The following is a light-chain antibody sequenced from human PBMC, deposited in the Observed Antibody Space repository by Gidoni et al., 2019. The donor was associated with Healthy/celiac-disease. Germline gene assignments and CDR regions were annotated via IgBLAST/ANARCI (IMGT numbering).Light chain of an antibody. J-gene: IGKJ2*01. V-gene: IGKV3-20*01. CDR1: QSVSSSY. CDR3: QQYGSSVT. CDR2: GAS. Sequence: EIVLPQSPGTLSLSPGERATLPCRASQSVSSSYLAWDQQKPGQAPRLLIYGASSRATGIPDRFSGSGSGTDFTLTISRLEPEDFAVYYCQQYGSSVTFGQGTKLEIK.